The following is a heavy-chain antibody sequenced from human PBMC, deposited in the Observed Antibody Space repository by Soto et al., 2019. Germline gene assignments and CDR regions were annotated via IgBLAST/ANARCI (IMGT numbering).Heavy chain of an antibody. D-gene: IGHD3-9*01. CDR3: AKNVGSRYYNILPVYGLL. Sequence: ESLKISCKGSGYSLTSYWIGWVRQMPGKGLEWMGIIYPGDSDTRYSPSFQGQVTLSAQKPISPPYLQWSSLKASDTAMYYWAKNVGSRYYNILPVYGLLGGREPLSTVP. CDR2: IYPGDSDT. V-gene: IGHV5-51*04. J-gene: IGHJ4*02. CDR1: GYSLTSYW.